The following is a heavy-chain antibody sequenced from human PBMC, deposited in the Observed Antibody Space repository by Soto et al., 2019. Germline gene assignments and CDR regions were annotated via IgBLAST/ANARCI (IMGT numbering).Heavy chain of an antibody. Sequence: GGSLRLSCAASGFTFSSYSMNWVRQAPGKGLEWVSSISSSSSYIYYADSVKGRFTISRDNAKNSLYLQMNSLRAEDTAVYYWARDRTYGDSQGYFQHWGQGTLVTVSS. CDR1: GFTFSSYS. CDR3: ARDRTYGDSQGYFQH. J-gene: IGHJ1*01. V-gene: IGHV3-21*01. D-gene: IGHD4-17*01. CDR2: ISSSSSYI.